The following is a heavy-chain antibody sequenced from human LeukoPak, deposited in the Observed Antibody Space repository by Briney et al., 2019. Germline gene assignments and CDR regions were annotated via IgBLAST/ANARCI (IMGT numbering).Heavy chain of an antibody. J-gene: IGHJ3*02. V-gene: IGHV3-21*01. D-gene: IGHD3-3*01. CDR1: GFTFSSYS. Sequence: GGSLRLSCAASGFTFSSYSMNWVRQAPGKGLEWVSSISSSSSYIYYADSVKGRFTISRDNAKNSLYLQMNSLRAEDTAVYYCARDQYYDFWSGPGGDAFDIWAKGQWSPSLQ. CDR2: ISSSSSYI. CDR3: ARDQYYDFWSGPGGDAFDI.